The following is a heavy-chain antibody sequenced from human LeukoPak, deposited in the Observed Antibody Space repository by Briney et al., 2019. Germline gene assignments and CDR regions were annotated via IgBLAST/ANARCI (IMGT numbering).Heavy chain of an antibody. CDR3: ARGVKIAARPLYFDY. CDR2: INWNGGST. D-gene: IGHD6-6*01. V-gene: IGHV3-20*04. J-gene: IGHJ4*02. Sequence: PGGSLRLSCAASGFTFDDYGMSWVRQAPGKGLEWVSGINWNGGSTGYADSVKGRFTISRDNAKNSLYLQMNSLRAEDTALYYCARGVKIAARPLYFDYWGQGTLVTVSS. CDR1: GFTFDDYG.